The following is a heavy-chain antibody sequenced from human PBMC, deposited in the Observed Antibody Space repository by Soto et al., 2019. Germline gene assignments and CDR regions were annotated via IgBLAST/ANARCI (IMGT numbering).Heavy chain of an antibody. CDR1: GFTFSSYA. J-gene: IGHJ6*02. CDR2: ISYDGSNK. D-gene: IGHD2-21*01. Sequence: GGSLRLSCAASGFTFSSYAMHWVRQAPGKGLEWVAVISYDGSNKYYADSVKGRFTISRDNSKNTLYLQMNSLRAEDTAVYYCARSYDFLDYYYYYGMDVSGQGTTVTVSS. V-gene: IGHV3-30-3*01. CDR3: ARSYDFLDYYYYYGMDV.